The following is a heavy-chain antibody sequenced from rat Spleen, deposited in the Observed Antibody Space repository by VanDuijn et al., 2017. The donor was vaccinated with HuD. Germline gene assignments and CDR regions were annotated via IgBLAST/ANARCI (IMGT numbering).Heavy chain of an antibody. CDR2: ISIGGSST. CDR3: ARFTIAARVMDA. D-gene: IGHD1-2*01. Sequence: EVQLVGSGGGSVQPGRSMKLSCAASGFIFSKFYMAWVRQAPTKGLEWVASISIGGSSTYYRDSVKGRFSISRDDAKSTLYLQMDSLRSEDTATYYWARFTIAARVMDAWGQGASVTVSS. J-gene: IGHJ4*01. CDR1: GFIFSKFY. V-gene: IGHV5-25*01.